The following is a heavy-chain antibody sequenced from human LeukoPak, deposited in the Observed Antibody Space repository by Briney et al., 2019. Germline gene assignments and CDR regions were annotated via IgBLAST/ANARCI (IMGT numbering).Heavy chain of an antibody. D-gene: IGHD2-2*01. V-gene: IGHV3-48*02. CDR2: ISSSGSTT. Sequence: TGGSLRLSCAVSGFTFSYYSMNWVRQAPGKGLEWVSYISSSGSTTYYADSVKGRFTVSRDNAKNSLYLQMNSLRDEDTAVYYCVFRPLGDCSSSTCYAFDYWGRGTLVTVSS. CDR3: VFRPLGDCSSSTCYAFDY. CDR1: GFTFSYYS. J-gene: IGHJ4*02.